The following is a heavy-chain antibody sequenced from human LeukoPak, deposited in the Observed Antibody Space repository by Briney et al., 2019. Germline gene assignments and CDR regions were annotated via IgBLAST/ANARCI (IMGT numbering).Heavy chain of an antibody. CDR1: GGSISSYY. CDR3: AGMRWLQFSYYYGMDV. D-gene: IGHD5-24*01. Sequence: SETLSLTCTVSGGSISSYYWSWIRQPAGKGLEWIGRIYTSGSTNYNPSLKSRVTMSVDTSKNQFSLKLSSVTAADTAVYYCAGMRWLQFSYYYGMDVWGQGTTVTVSS. CDR2: IYTSGST. V-gene: IGHV4-4*07. J-gene: IGHJ6*02.